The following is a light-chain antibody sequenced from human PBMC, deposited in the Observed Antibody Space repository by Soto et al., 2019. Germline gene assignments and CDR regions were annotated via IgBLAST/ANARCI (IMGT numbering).Light chain of an antibody. CDR2: EVS. CDR3: SSFTSISTYV. V-gene: IGLV2-14*01. Sequence: QSALTQPASVSGSPGQSITISCTGTSSDVGGYNYVSWYQQHPGNAPKLMIYEVSNRPSGVSHRFSASKSGNTASLTISGLQAEDESHYYCSSFTSISTYVFGTGTKVTVL. CDR1: SSDVGGYNY. J-gene: IGLJ1*01.